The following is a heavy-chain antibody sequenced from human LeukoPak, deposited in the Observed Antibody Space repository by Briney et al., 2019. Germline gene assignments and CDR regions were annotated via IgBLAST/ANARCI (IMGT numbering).Heavy chain of an antibody. Sequence: GGSLRLSCAASGFTFSDYYMSWIRQAPGKGLEWVSYISSSGSTIYYADSVKGRFTISRGNAKNSLYLQMNSLRAEDTAVYYCAKADSNYPGYYMDVWGKGTTVTVSS. V-gene: IGHV3-11*01. CDR3: AKADSNYPGYYMDV. CDR1: GFTFSDYY. J-gene: IGHJ6*03. D-gene: IGHD4-11*01. CDR2: ISSSGSTI.